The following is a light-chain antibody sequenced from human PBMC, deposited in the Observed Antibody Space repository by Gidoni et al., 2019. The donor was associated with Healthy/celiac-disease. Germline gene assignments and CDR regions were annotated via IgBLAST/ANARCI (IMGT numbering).Light chain of an antibody. CDR3: CSYAGSSTFPYV. CDR1: SSDVGSYNL. V-gene: IGLV2-23*02. CDR2: EVS. Sequence: TGTSSDVGSYNLVSWYQQHPGKAPKLMIYEVSKRPSGVSNRFSGSKSGNTASLTISGLQAEDEADYYCCSYAGSSTFPYVFGTGTKVTVL. J-gene: IGLJ1*01.